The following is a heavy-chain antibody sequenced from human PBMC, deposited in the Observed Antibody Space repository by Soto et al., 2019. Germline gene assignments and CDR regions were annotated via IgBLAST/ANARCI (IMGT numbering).Heavy chain of an antibody. Sequence: SETLSLTCAVYGGSFSGYYWSWIRQPPGKGLEWIGEINHSGSTNYNPSLKSRVTISVDTSKNQFSLKLSSVTAADTAVYYCARLVYFDILTGYYGSGSPTFDYWGQGTLVTVSS. CDR3: ARLVYFDILTGYYGSGSPTFDY. J-gene: IGHJ4*02. CDR2: INHSGST. V-gene: IGHV4-34*01. D-gene: IGHD3-9*01. CDR1: GGSFSGYY.